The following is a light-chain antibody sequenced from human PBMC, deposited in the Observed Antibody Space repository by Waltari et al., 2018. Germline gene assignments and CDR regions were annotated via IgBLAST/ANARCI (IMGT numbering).Light chain of an antibody. V-gene: IGLV1-40*01. J-gene: IGLJ2*01. CDR1: SPNTGAGYD. Sequence: QSVLTQPPSVSGAPGQSVTISCTGSSPNTGAGYDVHWYQQIPGSAPKVLIYRDDNRPSGVPGRFSGSKSGTSASLSVTGLHVEDEADYFCQSYDRDLNAVVFGGGTKLTVL. CDR2: RDD. CDR3: QSYDRDLNAVV.